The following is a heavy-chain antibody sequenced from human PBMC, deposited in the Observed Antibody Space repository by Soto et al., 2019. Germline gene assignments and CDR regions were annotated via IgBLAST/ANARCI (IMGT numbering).Heavy chain of an antibody. CDR2: ISYDGSNK. CDR1: CLLFICTG. CDR3: AKGQHCSTTSCYFYFYGMDV. J-gene: IGHJ6*02. V-gene: IGHV3-30*18. Sequence: RSPRLLCSAPCLLFICTGMPWAHQGSGKGLEWVAVISYDGSNKYYAGSVKGRLTISRDNSKNTLYLQMNSLRAEDTAVYYCAKGQHCSTTSCYFYFYGMDVWGQGT. D-gene: IGHD2-2*01.